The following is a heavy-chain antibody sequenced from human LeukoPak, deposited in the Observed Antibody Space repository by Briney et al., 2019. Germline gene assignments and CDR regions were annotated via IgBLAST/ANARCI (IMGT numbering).Heavy chain of an antibody. Sequence: SETLSLTCTVSGGSISSGSYYWSWIRQPAGKGLEWIGRIYTSGSTNYNPSLKSRVTISVDTSKNQFSLKLSSVTAADTAVYYCVRQYSSSWPYYYYYMDVWGKGTTVTISS. J-gene: IGHJ6*03. CDR1: GGSISSGSYY. D-gene: IGHD6-13*01. CDR2: IYTSGST. CDR3: VRQYSSSWPYYYYYMDV. V-gene: IGHV4-61*02.